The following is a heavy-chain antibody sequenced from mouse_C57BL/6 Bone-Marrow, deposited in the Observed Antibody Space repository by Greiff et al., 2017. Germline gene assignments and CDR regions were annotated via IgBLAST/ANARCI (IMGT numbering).Heavy chain of an antibody. CDR2: IHPNSGST. D-gene: IGHD1-1*01. J-gene: IGHJ4*01. CDR3: AITYYYGSSSYAMDY. V-gene: IGHV1-64*01. CDR1: GYTFTSYW. Sequence: VQLQQPGAELVKPGASVKLSCKASGYTFTSYWMHWVKQRPGQGLEWIGMIHPNSGSTNYNEKFKSKDTLTVDKSSSTAYMQLSSLTSEDSAVYYCAITYYYGSSSYAMDYWGQGTSVTVSS.